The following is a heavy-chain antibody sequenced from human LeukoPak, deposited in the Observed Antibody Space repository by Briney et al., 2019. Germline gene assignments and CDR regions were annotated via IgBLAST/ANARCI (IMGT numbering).Heavy chain of an antibody. V-gene: IGHV3-33*08. Sequence: GGSLRLSCVASGFTFSSYAMSWVRRAPGKGLEWAAVIWYDGSNKYYADSVKGRFTISRDNSKNTLYLQMNSLRAEDTAVYYCARNRRGSSWLRYFDYWGQGTLVTVSS. CDR3: ARNRRGSSWLRYFDY. J-gene: IGHJ4*02. CDR2: IWYDGSNK. D-gene: IGHD6-13*01. CDR1: GFTFSSYA.